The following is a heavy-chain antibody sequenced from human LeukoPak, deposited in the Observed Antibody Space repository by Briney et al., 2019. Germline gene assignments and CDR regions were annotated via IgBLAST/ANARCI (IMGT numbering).Heavy chain of an antibody. CDR2: INHSGGT. V-gene: IGHV4-34*01. D-gene: IGHD6-13*01. CDR3: ARGIFSALSGIAAAGTSHWFDP. Sequence: PSETLSLTCAVYGGSFSGYYWSWIRQPPGKGLEWIGEINHSGGTNYNPSLKSRVTISVDTSKHQFSLELSSVTAADTAVYYCARGIFSALSGIAAAGTSHWFDPWGQGTLVSVSS. CDR1: GGSFSGYY. J-gene: IGHJ5*02.